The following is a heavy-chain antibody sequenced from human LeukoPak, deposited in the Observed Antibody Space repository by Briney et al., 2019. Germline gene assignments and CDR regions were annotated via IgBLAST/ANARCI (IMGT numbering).Heavy chain of an antibody. D-gene: IGHD2/OR15-2a*01. CDR2: INPSGGST. CDR1: GYTFTSYY. Sequence: ASVKVSCKASGYTFTSYYMHWVRQAPGQGLEWMGIINPSGGSTSYAQKFQGRVTMTRDTSTGTVYMELSSLRSEDTAVYYCARAPPFRRSFDLWGRGTLVTVSS. J-gene: IGHJ2*01. V-gene: IGHV1-46*01. CDR3: ARAPPFRRSFDL.